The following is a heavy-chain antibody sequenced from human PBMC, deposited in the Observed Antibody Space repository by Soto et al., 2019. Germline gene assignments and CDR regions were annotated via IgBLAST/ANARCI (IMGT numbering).Heavy chain of an antibody. V-gene: IGHV1-18*01. Sequence: GASVKVSCKASGYTFTSYAISWVRQAPGQGLEWMGWISAYNGNTNYAQKLQGRVTMTTDTSTSTAYMELRSLRSDDTAVYYCARVNCSSTSCYLYYYYGMDVWGQGTTVIVS. CDR1: GYTFTSYA. CDR2: ISAYNGNT. CDR3: ARVNCSSTSCYLYYYYGMDV. D-gene: IGHD2-2*01. J-gene: IGHJ6*02.